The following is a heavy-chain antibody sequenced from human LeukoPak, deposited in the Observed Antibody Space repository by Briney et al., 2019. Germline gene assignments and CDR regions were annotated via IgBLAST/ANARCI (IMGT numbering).Heavy chain of an antibody. V-gene: IGHV4-4*02. CDR1: GGSISSSNW. CDR2: IYHSGST. CDR3: VNYYGSGREAYDAFDI. J-gene: IGHJ3*02. Sequence: SGTLSLTCAVSGGSISSSNWWSWVRQPPGKGLEWIGEIYHSGSTNYNPSLKSRVTISVDKSKNQFSLKLSSVTAADTAVYYCVNYYGSGREAYDAFDIWGQGTMVTVSS. D-gene: IGHD3-10*01.